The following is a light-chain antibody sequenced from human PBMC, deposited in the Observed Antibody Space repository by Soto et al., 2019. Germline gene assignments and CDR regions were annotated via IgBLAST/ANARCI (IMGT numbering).Light chain of an antibody. J-gene: IGKJ5*01. CDR2: GGS. CDR1: QSVSSNH. V-gene: IGKV3-20*01. CDR3: QQLNSYPPIT. Sequence: DIVLTQSPGTLSLSPGERATLSCRASQSVSSNHLAWYQQKPGQAPRLLIYGGSSRATGIPVRFSGSGSETDFTLTINRLEPEDFATYYCQQLNSYPPITFGQGTRLEIK.